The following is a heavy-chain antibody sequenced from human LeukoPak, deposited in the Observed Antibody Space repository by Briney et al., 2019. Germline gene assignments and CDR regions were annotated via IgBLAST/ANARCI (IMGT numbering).Heavy chain of an antibody. CDR1: GYTFTSYY. Sequence: ASVKVSCKASGYTFTSYYMHWVRQAPGQGLEWMGILNPSGGSTSYAQKFQGRVTISVDTSKNQFSLKLSSVTAADTAVYYCARAEYSSFFFDYWGQGTLVTVSS. V-gene: IGHV1-46*01. CDR2: LNPSGGST. D-gene: IGHD6-6*01. J-gene: IGHJ4*02. CDR3: ARAEYSSFFFDY.